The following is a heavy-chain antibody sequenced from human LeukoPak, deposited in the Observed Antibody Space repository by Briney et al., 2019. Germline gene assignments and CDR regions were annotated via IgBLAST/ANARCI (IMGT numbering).Heavy chain of an antibody. CDR3: ARVIYCSGGSCYDGAWFDP. V-gene: IGHV4-59*05. D-gene: IGHD2-15*01. Sequence: SETLSLTCTVSGGSISSYYWGWIWQPPGKGLEWIGSIYHSGSTYYNPSLKSRVTLSVDTSKNHFSLKLSSVTAADTAVYYCARVIYCSGGSCYDGAWFDPWGQGTLVTVSS. J-gene: IGHJ5*02. CDR1: GGSISSYY. CDR2: IYHSGST.